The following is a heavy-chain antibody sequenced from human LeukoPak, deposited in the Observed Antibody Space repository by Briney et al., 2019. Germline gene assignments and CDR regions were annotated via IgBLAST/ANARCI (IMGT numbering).Heavy chain of an antibody. D-gene: IGHD6-13*01. CDR3: ARVSPGSSWYYYYYYMDV. V-gene: IGHV1-69*04. CDR2: IIPILGIA. Sequence: ASVKVSCKASGGTFSSYAISWVRQAPGQGLEWMGRIIPILGIANYAQKFQGRVTITADKSTSTAYMELSSLRSEDTAVYYCARVSPGSSWYYYYYYMDVWGKGTTVTVSS. CDR1: GGTFSSYA. J-gene: IGHJ6*03.